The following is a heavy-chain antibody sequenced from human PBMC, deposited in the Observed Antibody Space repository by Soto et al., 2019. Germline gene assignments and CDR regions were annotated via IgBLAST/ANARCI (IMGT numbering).Heavy chain of an antibody. Sequence: ASVKVSCKASGYTFASYGINWVRQAPGQGLEWLGWISPYDGYTHYAQILQGRVSMTTDTSTKTAYMELRSLRSDDTAMYYCARGGYYDSSGARNYHFYGMNVWGQGNTVTVSS. CDR3: ARGGYYDSSGARNYHFYGMNV. CDR2: ISPYDGYT. V-gene: IGHV1-18*01. J-gene: IGHJ6*02. D-gene: IGHD3-22*01. CDR1: GYTFASYG.